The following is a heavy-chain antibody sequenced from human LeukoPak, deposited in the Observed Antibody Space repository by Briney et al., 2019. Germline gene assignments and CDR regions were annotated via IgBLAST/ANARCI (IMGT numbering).Heavy chain of an antibody. J-gene: IGHJ3*02. Sequence: PGGSLRLSCAASGFTSSSYSMNWVRPAPGKGLEWVSYISSSGSTIYYADSVKGRFTISRDNAKNSLYLQMNSLRAEDTAVYYCARIRQWLATGAFDIWGQGAMVTVSS. CDR1: GFTSSSYS. CDR2: ISSSGSTI. CDR3: ARIRQWLATGAFDI. D-gene: IGHD6-19*01. V-gene: IGHV3-48*04.